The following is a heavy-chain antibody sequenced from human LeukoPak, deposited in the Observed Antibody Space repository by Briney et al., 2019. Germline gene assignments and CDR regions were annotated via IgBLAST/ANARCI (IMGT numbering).Heavy chain of an antibody. V-gene: IGHV3-7*01. CDR3: ARGRRLRSGYYYYMDV. J-gene: IGHJ6*03. D-gene: IGHD2-21*02. Sequence: GASLRLSCAASGFTFSSYWMSWVRQAPGKGLEWVANIKQDGSEKYYVDSVKGRFTISRDNAKNSLYLQMNSLRAEDTAVYYCARGRRLRSGYYYYMDVWGKGTTVTVSS. CDR2: IKQDGSEK. CDR1: GFTFSSYW.